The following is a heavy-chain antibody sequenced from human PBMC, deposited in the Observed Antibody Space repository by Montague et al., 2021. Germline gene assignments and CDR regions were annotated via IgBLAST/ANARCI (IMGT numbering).Heavy chain of an antibody. J-gene: IGHJ5*02. Sequence: SETLSLTCTVSGASITSNIYYWGWNRQSPGKDLEWIGSLYYSGNSFYQPSLKSRITMAVDTSKNQFSLKLSSVTAADTAIYYCARAFSSWYVGWFDPWGQGTLVTVSS. CDR2: LYYSGNS. V-gene: IGHV4-39*07. CDR3: ARAFSSWYVGWFDP. CDR1: GASITSNIYY. D-gene: IGHD6-13*01.